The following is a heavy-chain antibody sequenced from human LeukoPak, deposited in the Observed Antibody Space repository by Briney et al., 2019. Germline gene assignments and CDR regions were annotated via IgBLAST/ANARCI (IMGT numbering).Heavy chain of an antibody. CDR3: ARGKLRLLDY. Sequence: PSETLSLTCAVSGGSISSGGYSWSWIRQPPGKGLEWIGYIYHSGSTYYNPPLKSRVTISVDTSKNQFSLKLSSVTAADTAVYYCARGKLRLLDYWGQGTLVTVSS. CDR2: IYHSGST. J-gene: IGHJ4*02. V-gene: IGHV4-30-2*01. D-gene: IGHD1-7*01. CDR1: GGSISSGGYS.